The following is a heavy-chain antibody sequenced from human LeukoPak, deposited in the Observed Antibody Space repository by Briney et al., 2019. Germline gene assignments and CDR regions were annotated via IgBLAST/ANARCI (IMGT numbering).Heavy chain of an antibody. Sequence: SETLSLTCTVSGGSISSYYWSWIRQPPGKRPEWIGYIYYSGSTNYNPSLKSRVTISLDTSKNQFSLKLSSVTAADTAVYYCAKLRYSYGLFDYWGQGTLVTVPS. CDR1: GGSISSYY. J-gene: IGHJ4*02. CDR2: IYYSGST. D-gene: IGHD5-18*01. CDR3: AKLRYSYGLFDY. V-gene: IGHV4-59*08.